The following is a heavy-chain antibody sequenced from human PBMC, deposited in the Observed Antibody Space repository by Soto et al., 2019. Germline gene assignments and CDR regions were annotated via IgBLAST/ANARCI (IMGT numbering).Heavy chain of an antibody. V-gene: IGHV1-58*01. CDR1: GFTFTSSA. CDR2: IVVGSGNT. J-gene: IGHJ6*02. CDR3: AARSQMRYYYYGMDV. Sequence: QMQLVQSGPEVKKPGTSVKVSCKASGFTFTSSAVQWVRQARGQRLEWIGWIVVGSGNTNYAQKFQERVTITRDMSTSTAYMERSSLRSEDTAVYYCAARSQMRYYYYGMDVWGQGTTVTVSS.